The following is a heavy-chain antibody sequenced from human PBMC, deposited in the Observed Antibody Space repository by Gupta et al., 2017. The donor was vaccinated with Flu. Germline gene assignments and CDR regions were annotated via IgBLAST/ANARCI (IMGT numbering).Heavy chain of an antibody. CDR2: IKNKANSYTT. D-gene: IGHD5-18*01. CDR1: GFIFSDHY. V-gene: IGHV3-72*01. Sequence: EVQLVESGGGLVQPGGSLRLPCAASGFIFSDHYLDWVRKTPGKGLEWVARIKNKANSYTTHYAASVKGRFIISRDDSKNSLSLQMNSLNTEDTAIYYCIRDWNTAMFDWGQGALVTVSS. CDR3: IRDWNTAMFD. J-gene: IGHJ4*02.